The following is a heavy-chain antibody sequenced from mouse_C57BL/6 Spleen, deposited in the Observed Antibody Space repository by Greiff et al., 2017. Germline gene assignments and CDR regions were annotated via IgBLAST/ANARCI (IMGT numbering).Heavy chain of an antibody. Sequence: EVQRVESGGGLVKPGGSLKLSCAASGFTFSDYGMHWVRQAPEKGLEWVAYISSGSSTIYYADTVKGRFTIPRDNAKNTLFLQMTSLRSEDTALYYCARGKANWDFDYWGQGTALTVSS. CDR3: ARGKANWDFDY. J-gene: IGHJ2*01. CDR2: ISSGSSTI. CDR1: GFTFSDYG. D-gene: IGHD4-1*01. V-gene: IGHV5-17*01.